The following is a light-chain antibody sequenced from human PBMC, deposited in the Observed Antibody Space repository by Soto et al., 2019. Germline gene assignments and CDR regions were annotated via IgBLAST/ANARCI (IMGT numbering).Light chain of an antibody. J-gene: IGKJ1*01. V-gene: IGKV1-17*01. Sequence: DIQMTQSPSSLSASVGDRVTITCRASQGIRSHLGWYQQKPGKAPQRLIYGASTLQAGVPSRFSGSGSGTEFTLTISSLQPEDFATYYCLQNDNFPRTFGQVTKVEIK. CDR3: LQNDNFPRT. CDR1: QGIRSH. CDR2: GAS.